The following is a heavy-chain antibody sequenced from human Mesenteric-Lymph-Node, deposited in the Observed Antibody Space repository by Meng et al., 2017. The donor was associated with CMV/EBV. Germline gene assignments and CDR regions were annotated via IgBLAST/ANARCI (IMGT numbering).Heavy chain of an antibody. J-gene: IGHJ6*02. CDR2: TRNKANSYTT. CDR3: SSSTSPGNV. CDR1: GASISSSSYY. Sequence: LSLTCTVSGASISSSSYYWGWIRQAPGKGLEWVGRTRNKANSYTTEYAASVKGRFTISRDDSKNSLYLQMNSLKTEDTAVYYCSSSTSPGNVWGQGTTVTVSS. D-gene: IGHD2-2*01. V-gene: IGHV3-72*01.